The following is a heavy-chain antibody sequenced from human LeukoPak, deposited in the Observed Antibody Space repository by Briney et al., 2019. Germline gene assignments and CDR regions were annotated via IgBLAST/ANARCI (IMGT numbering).Heavy chain of an antibody. CDR1: GFTVSSTY. Sequence: GGSLRLSCAASGFTVSSTYLTWVRQAPGKGLEWLSVIYSGGYTYYADSVKGRFFISRDISENMVYLQMNSLSVEDTAVYFCARGRPAHYFDSWGPGTWSPSP. J-gene: IGHJ4*02. D-gene: IGHD6-6*01. CDR2: IYSGGYT. CDR3: ARGRPAHYFDS. V-gene: IGHV3-66*01.